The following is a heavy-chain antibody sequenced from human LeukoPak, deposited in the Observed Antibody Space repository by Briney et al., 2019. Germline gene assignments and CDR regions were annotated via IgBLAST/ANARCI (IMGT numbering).Heavy chain of an antibody. CDR1: GYTFTGYY. CDR2: INPNSGGT. CDR3: ARDPNSSSNPDY. J-gene: IGHJ4*02. V-gene: IGHV1-2*06. Sequence: GASVKVSCKASGYTFTGYYMHWVRQAPGQGPEWMGRINPNSGGTNYAQKFQGRVTMTRDTSISTAYMELSRLRSDDTAVYYCARDPNSSSNPDYWGQGTLVTVSS. D-gene: IGHD6-6*01.